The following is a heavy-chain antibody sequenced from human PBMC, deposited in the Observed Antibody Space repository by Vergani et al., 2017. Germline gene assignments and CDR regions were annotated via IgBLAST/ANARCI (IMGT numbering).Heavy chain of an antibody. CDR1: GYSLTELT. V-gene: IGHV1-24*01. CDR3: ARDLGYCSGGSCSY. Sequence: QVQLVQSGSEVRKPGASVKVSCQVSGYSLTELTIHWVRQAPGKGLEWMGGFDPEHGEVTFAHHIQGRVTITADKSTSTAYMELSSLRSEDTAVYYCARDLGYCSGGSCSYWGQGTLVTVSS. D-gene: IGHD2-15*01. CDR2: FDPEHGEV. J-gene: IGHJ4*02.